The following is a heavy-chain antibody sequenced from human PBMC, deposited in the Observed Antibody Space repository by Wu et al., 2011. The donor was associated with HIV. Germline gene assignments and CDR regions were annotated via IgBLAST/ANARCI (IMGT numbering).Heavy chain of an antibody. CDR2: IDPSGGVT. Sequence: QVQLVQSGAEVKKPGASVKISCLTSGYNFRPYVIHWVRQAPGQGLEWMGNIDPSGGVTDIAQKFQGRVTLNMDTSTKTVYMEVKGLTSEDTAAYYCARDYYGSGSSNIYFDFWGQGTLVSVSS. J-gene: IGHJ4*01. CDR3: ARDYYGSGSSNIYFDF. CDR1: GYNFRPYV. D-gene: IGHD3-10*01. V-gene: IGHV1-46*01.